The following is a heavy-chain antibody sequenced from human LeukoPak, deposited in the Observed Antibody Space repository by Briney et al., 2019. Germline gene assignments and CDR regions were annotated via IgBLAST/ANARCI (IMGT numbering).Heavy chain of an antibody. Sequence: PGGSLRLSCAASGFTFSSYGMHWVRQAPGKGLEWEAVISYDGSNKYYADSVKGRFTISRDNSKNTLYLQMNSLRAEDTAVYYCAKDYDVVVPAAWGANYYFDYWGQGTLVTVSS. CDR1: GFTFSSYG. D-gene: IGHD2-2*01. CDR3: AKDYDVVVPAAWGANYYFDY. V-gene: IGHV3-30*18. J-gene: IGHJ4*02. CDR2: ISYDGSNK.